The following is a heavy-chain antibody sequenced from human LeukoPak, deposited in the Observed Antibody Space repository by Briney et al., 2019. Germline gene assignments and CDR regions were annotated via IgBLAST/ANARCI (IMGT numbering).Heavy chain of an antibody. CDR2: IYYSGST. Sequence: PSETLSLTCTVSGDSISNNFWSWIRQPPGKGLEWIGSIYYSGSTYYNLSLKSRVTIFVDTSKNQFSLKLSSVTAADTAVYYCARSHCSRTSCYTNWFDSWGQGTLVTVSS. J-gene: IGHJ5*01. CDR1: GDSISNNF. D-gene: IGHD2-2*02. V-gene: IGHV4-59*05. CDR3: ARSHCSRTSCYTNWFDS.